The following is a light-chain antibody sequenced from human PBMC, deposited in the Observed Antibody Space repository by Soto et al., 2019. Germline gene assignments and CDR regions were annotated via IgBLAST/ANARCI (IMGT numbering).Light chain of an antibody. CDR2: EGS. CDR3: CSYAPRTTPYL. J-gene: IGLJ1*01. CDR1: SSDVWSYNL. V-gene: IGLV2-23*01. Sequence: QSLLTQPASVSGSPGQSITISCTGTSSDVWSYNLVSWYQQHPGKAPKLMIYEGSKRPSGVSNRFSGSKSGNTASLTISGLQAEDESDSYCCSYAPRTTPYLLGTGTKVTGL.